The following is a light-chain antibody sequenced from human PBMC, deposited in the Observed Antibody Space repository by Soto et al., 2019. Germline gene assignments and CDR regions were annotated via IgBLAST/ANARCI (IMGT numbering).Light chain of an antibody. V-gene: IGKV3-20*01. CDR3: QQQGT. J-gene: IGKJ2*01. CDR2: AAS. Sequence: ILLTQSPCTLSLSPGERATLSCRASEFLSSYLVWYQQKPGQAPRLLIYAASRRATGIPDRFSGSGSATEYTLTINTLEPEDFAVYYCQQQGTFGQGTKVDIK. CDR1: EFLSSY.